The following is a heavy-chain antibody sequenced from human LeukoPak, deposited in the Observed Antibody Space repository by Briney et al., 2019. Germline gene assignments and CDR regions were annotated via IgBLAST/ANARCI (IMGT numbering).Heavy chain of an antibody. CDR1: GVSISSGGYC. J-gene: IGHJ4*02. D-gene: IGHD6-13*01. CDR2: IYYSGST. V-gene: IGHV4-31*03. Sequence: SETLSLTCTVSGVSISSGGYCWSWIRQRPGKGLEWIGYIYYSGSTYYNPSLKSRVTISVDTSKNQFSLNLSSVTAADTAVYYCARLSSSWLDYWGQGTLVTVSS. CDR3: ARLSSSWLDY.